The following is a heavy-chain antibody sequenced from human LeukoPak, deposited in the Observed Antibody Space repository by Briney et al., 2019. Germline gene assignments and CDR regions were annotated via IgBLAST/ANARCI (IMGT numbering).Heavy chain of an antibody. D-gene: IGHD3-22*01. CDR2: IKQDGSEK. CDR1: GFTFSSYA. V-gene: IGHV3-7*01. Sequence: GGSLRLSCAASGFTFSSYAMSWVRQAPGKGLEWVANIKQDGSEKYYVDSVKGRFTISRDNAKNSLYLQMNSLRAEDTAVYYCAIDSSRSGFDYWGQGTLVTVSS. J-gene: IGHJ4*02. CDR3: AIDSSRSGFDY.